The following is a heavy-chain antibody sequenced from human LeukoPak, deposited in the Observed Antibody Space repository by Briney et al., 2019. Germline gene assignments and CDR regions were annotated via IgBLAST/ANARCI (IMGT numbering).Heavy chain of an antibody. CDR1: GVAISGRRDY. V-gene: IGHV4-39*01. Sequence: SETLSLTCTVSGVAISGRRDYWGWIRQPPGKGLEWIASIYYSGSTHYNPSLKSRVTISVDTSRNQFSLELRTATAADSAIYYCARNVSRGEPGGAFDIWGQGTMVTVSS. D-gene: IGHD3-16*01. CDR3: ARNVSRGEPGGAFDI. J-gene: IGHJ3*02. CDR2: IYYSGST.